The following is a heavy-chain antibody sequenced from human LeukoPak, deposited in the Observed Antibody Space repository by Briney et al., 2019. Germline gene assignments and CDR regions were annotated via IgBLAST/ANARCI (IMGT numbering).Heavy chain of an antibody. CDR2: VNTDGSHT. Sequence: GGSLRLSCAASGFTFSSYWMHWVRQAPGKGLMWVSRVNTDGSHTNYADSVKGRFTVSRDNAKNALYLQMNSLRAEDTAIYYCARGDLTFWGFPHWGQGALVTVSS. CDR3: ARGDLTFWGFPH. J-gene: IGHJ4*02. V-gene: IGHV3-74*01. CDR1: GFTFSSYW. D-gene: IGHD7-27*01.